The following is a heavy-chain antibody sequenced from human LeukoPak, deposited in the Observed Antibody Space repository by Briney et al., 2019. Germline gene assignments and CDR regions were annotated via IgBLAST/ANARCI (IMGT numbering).Heavy chain of an antibody. Sequence: ASVKVSCKASGYTFTGYYMHWVRQAPGQGLEWMGWINPNSGGTNYAQKFQGRVTMTRDTSISTAYMELSRLRSDDTAVYYRARDRDYYGSSGLFDYWGQGTLVTVSS. CDR1: GYTFTGYY. J-gene: IGHJ4*02. CDR2: INPNSGGT. CDR3: ARDRDYYGSSGLFDY. V-gene: IGHV1-2*02. D-gene: IGHD3-22*01.